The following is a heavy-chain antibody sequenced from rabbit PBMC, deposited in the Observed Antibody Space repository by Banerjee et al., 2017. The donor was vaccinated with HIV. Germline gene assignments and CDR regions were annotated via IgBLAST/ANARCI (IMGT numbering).Heavy chain of an antibody. CDR1: GFSFSCGYD. D-gene: IGHD2-1*01. V-gene: IGHV1S40*01. J-gene: IGHJ3*01. Sequence: QSLEESGGDLVKPEGSLTLTCTASGFSFSCGYDIYWVRQAPGKGLEWIACINTSTGNTVYASWAKGRFTISKTSSTTVTLQMTSLTAADTATYFCARYRHDYGVALDLWGQGTLVTVS. CDR2: INTSTGNT. CDR3: ARYRHDYGVALDL.